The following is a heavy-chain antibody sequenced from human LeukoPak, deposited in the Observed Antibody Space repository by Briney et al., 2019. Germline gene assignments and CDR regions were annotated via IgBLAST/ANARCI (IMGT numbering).Heavy chain of an antibody. CDR3: ARGWQQLGE. J-gene: IGHJ4*02. CDR2: ISGGGDST. D-gene: IGHD3-16*01. CDR1: GFTFRNYA. Sequence: GGSLRLSCAASGFTFRNYALTWVGQAPGKGLEWVSGISGGGDSTFYADSVKGRFTLSRDNSKNTLYLQMNSLRAEDTALYYCARGWQQLGEWGQGTLVTVSS. V-gene: IGHV3-23*01.